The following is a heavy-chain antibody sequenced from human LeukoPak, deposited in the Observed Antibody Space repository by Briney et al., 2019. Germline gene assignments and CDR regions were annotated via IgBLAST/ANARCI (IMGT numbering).Heavy chain of an antibody. V-gene: IGHV4-38-2*02. D-gene: IGHD5-18*01. J-gene: IGHJ4*02. CDR1: GYSISSGYY. CDR2: IYHSGST. CDR3: ARGQKYSYGYTVTELGSGYFDY. Sequence: PSETLSLTCTVSGYSISSGYYWGWIRQPPGKGLEWIGSIYHSGSTYYNPSLKSRVTISVDTSKNQFSLKLNSVTAADTAVYFCARGQKYSYGYTVTELGSGYFDYWGQGTLVTVSS.